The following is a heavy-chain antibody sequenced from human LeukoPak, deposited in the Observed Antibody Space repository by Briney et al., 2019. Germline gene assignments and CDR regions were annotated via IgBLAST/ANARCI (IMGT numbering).Heavy chain of an antibody. V-gene: IGHV4-59*08. CDR3: AAVTAYRKNPDY. CDR2: IYYSGST. CDR1: GGSISSYY. Sequence: SETLSLTCTVSGGSISSYYWSWIRQPPGKGLEWIGYIYYSGSTNYNPSLKSRVTISVDTSKNQFSLKLSSVTAADTAVYYCAAVTAYRKNPDYWAREPWSPSPQ. D-gene: IGHD2-21*02. J-gene: IGHJ4*02.